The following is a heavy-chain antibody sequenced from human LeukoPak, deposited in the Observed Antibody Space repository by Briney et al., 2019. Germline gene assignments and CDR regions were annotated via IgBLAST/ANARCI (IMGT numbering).Heavy chain of an antibody. J-gene: IGHJ4*02. CDR1: GFTFNSYW. CDR3: ARERYCSSTSCYELDY. Sequence: GGSLRLSCAGSGFTFNSYWMSWVRQAPGKGLEWVANIKQDGSEKYYVDSVKGRFTISRDNAKNSLYLQMNSLRAEDTAVYYCARERYCSSTSCYELDYWGQGTLVTVSS. D-gene: IGHD2-2*01. CDR2: IKQDGSEK. V-gene: IGHV3-7*01.